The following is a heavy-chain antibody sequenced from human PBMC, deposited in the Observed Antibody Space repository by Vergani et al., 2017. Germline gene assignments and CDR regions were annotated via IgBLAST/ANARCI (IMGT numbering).Heavy chain of an antibody. CDR1: GGTFSSYA. CDR2: IIPIFGTA. CDR3: ASKMQEEVVTAISWHDGMDF. Sequence: QVQLVQSGAEVKKPGSSVKVSCKASGGTFSSYAVSWVRQAPGQGLEWMGGIIPIFGTANYAQKFQGRVTITADESTSTAYMERSSLRSEDTAVYYCASKMQEEVVTAISWHDGMDFWGQGTTVTVSS. J-gene: IGHJ6*02. D-gene: IGHD2-21*02. V-gene: IGHV1-69*12.